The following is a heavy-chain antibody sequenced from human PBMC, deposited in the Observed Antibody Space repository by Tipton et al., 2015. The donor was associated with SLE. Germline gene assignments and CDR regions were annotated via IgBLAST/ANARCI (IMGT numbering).Heavy chain of an antibody. CDR1: GFTFATYA. CDR2: LSGNGYTT. Sequence: GSLRLSCAASGFTFATYAMSWVRLAPGKGLEWISILSGNGYTTYYADSVKGRFTISGDNSQSTVYLQMNSLRAEDTAVYYCAKMLVVVDMGWWFETWGQGTLVTVAS. V-gene: IGHV3-23*01. J-gene: IGHJ5*02. D-gene: IGHD3-22*01. CDR3: AKMLVVVDMGWWFET.